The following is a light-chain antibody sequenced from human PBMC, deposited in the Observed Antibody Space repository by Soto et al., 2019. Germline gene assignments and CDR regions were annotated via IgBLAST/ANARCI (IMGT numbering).Light chain of an antibody. CDR3: QQYDNSPIT. V-gene: IGKV3-20*01. J-gene: IGKJ5*01. CDR2: GAS. Sequence: EVVLTPSPATLFLSPGERASLSCGASQSISSSCLAWYQQKPGQAPRLLIYGASSRATGIPDRFSGTGSETDFTLTISRLEPEDFAVYYCQQYDNSPITFGQGTRLEIK. CDR1: QSISSSC.